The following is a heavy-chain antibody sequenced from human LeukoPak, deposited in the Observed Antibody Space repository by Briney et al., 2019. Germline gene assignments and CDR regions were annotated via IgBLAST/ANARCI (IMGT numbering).Heavy chain of an antibody. D-gene: IGHD4-17*01. CDR1: GYTFTSYA. Sequence: ASVKVSCKASGYTFTSYAMNWVRQAPGQGLEWMGWINTNTGNPTYAQGFTGRFIFSLDTSVSTAYLQISSLKAEDTAVYYCARENGDHDADYFDYWGQGTLVTVSS. V-gene: IGHV7-4-1*02. CDR3: ARENGDHDADYFDY. CDR2: INTNTGNP. J-gene: IGHJ4*02.